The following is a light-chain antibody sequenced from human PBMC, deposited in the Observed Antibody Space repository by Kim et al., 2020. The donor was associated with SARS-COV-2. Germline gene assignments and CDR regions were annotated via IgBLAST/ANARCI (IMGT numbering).Light chain of an antibody. Sequence: GQRVTISSTGSSSNVGSNTVTWYQQLPGTAPKLLIYSTNHRPSGVPDRFSGSKSGASASLAISGLQSEDEADYYCAAWDDSLNGVVFGGGTQLTVL. CDR2: STN. J-gene: IGLJ2*01. V-gene: IGLV1-44*01. CDR1: SSNVGSNT. CDR3: AAWDDSLNGVV.